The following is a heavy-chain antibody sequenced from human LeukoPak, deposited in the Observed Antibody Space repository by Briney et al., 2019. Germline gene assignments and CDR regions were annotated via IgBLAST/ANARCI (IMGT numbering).Heavy chain of an antibody. J-gene: IGHJ4*02. CDR2: INSDGSGT. CDR1: GFTFSSYW. CDR3: ARAYSSSSLGY. V-gene: IGHV3-74*01. Sequence: GGSLRLSCAASGFTFSSYWMHWVRQAPGKGLVWVSRINSDGSGTSYADSVKGRFTISRDNAKNTLYLQMNSLRAEDTAVYYCARAYSSSSLGYWGQGTLVTVSS. D-gene: IGHD6-6*01.